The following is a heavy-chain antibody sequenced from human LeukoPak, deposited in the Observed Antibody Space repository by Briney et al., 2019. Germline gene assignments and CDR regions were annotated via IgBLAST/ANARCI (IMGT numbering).Heavy chain of an antibody. CDR1: GYTLTELS. CDR2: INPNSGGT. Sequence: ASVKVSCKVSGYTLTELSMHWVRQAPGQGLEWMGWINPNSGGTNYAQKFQGRVTMTRDTSISTAYMELSRLRSDDTAVYYCAREESDILTGYYNLDYWGQGTLVTVSS. CDR3: AREESDILTGYYNLDY. V-gene: IGHV1-2*02. D-gene: IGHD3-9*01. J-gene: IGHJ4*02.